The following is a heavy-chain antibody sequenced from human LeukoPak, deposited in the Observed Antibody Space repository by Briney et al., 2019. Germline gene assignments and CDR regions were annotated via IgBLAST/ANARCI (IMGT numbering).Heavy chain of an antibody. CDR3: AKGGYYYDSRGYSFYFDY. CDR2: ISWNGGSI. Sequence: PGGSLRLSCAVSGFTFDDYAMHWVRQAPGKGLEWVSGISWNGGSIAYADSVKGRFTISRDNAKNSLYLQMNRLRAEDTALYYCAKGGYYYDSRGYSFYFDYWGQGTLVTVSS. J-gene: IGHJ4*02. V-gene: IGHV3-9*01. CDR1: GFTFDDYA. D-gene: IGHD3-22*01.